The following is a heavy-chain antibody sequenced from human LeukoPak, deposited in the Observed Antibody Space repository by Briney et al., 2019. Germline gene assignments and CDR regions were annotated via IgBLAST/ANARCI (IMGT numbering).Heavy chain of an antibody. Sequence: ASVKVSCKASGYSLSNSGISWVRQAPGQGPEWMGWMSAYNGDSKHLEKFQGRLTMTTDTSTSLAYMELRNLRSDDTAVYYCVRDPTPAADVTTCFAPWGQGTLATVSS. D-gene: IGHD6-13*01. V-gene: IGHV1-18*01. J-gene: IGHJ5*02. CDR3: VRDPTPAADVTTCFAP. CDR2: MSAYNGDS. CDR1: GYSLSNSG.